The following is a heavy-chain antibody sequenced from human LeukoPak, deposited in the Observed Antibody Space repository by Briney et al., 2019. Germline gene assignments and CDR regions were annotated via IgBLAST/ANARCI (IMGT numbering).Heavy chain of an antibody. Sequence: TSETLSLTCTVSGGSISSGGYYWSWIRQPPGKGLEWIGYIYHSGSTYYNPSLKSRVTISVDRSKNQFSLKLSSVTAADTAVYYCARDSTAAGLGYWGQGTLVTVSS. CDR1: GGSISSGGYY. CDR2: IYHSGST. D-gene: IGHD6-13*01. CDR3: ARDSTAAGLGY. V-gene: IGHV4-30-2*01. J-gene: IGHJ4*02.